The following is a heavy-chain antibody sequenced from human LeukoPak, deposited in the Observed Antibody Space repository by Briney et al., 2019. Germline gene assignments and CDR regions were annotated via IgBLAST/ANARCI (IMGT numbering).Heavy chain of an antibody. CDR2: IYYSGST. Sequence: SVTLSLTCTVSDGSISSYYWTWIRQPPGKGLEWIGYIYYSGSTNYNPSLKSRVTISVDTSKNQFSLKLSSVTAADTAVYYCARSFMVLVPAATYYYYYYMYVWGKGTTVTVSS. CDR1: DGSISSYY. J-gene: IGHJ6*03. D-gene: IGHD2-2*01. CDR3: ARSFMVLVPAATYYYYYYMYV. V-gene: IGHV4-59*08.